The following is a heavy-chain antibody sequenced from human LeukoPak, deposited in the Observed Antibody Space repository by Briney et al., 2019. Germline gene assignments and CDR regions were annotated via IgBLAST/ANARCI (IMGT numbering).Heavy chain of an antibody. V-gene: IGHV1-69*01. CDR1: GGTFSSYV. CDR3: AREGNYCSGGSCYTGRFDY. J-gene: IGHJ4*02. D-gene: IGHD2-15*01. CDR2: IIPIFGTA. Sequence: SVKVSCKASGGTFSSYVISWVRQAPGQGLEWMGEIIPIFGTANYAQKFQGRVTITADESTSTAYMELSSLRSEDTAVYYCAREGNYCSGGSCYTGRFDYWGQGTLVTVSS.